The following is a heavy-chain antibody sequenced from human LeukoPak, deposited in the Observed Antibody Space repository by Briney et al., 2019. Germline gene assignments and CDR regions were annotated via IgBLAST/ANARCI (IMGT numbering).Heavy chain of an antibody. V-gene: IGHV3-23*01. CDR1: GFNFDAYG. Sequence: GRSLRLSCAASGFNFDAYGMHWVRQAPGKGLEWVSAISGSGGSTYYADSVKGRFTISRDNSKNTLYLQMNSLRAEDTAVYYCAKDLRIAVAGSDYWGQGTLVTVSS. CDR3: AKDLRIAVAGSDY. J-gene: IGHJ4*02. CDR2: ISGSGGST. D-gene: IGHD6-19*01.